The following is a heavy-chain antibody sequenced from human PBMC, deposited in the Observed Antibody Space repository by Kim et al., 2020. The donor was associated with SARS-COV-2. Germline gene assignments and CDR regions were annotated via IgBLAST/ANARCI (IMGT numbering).Heavy chain of an antibody. CDR1: GYTFTSYT. J-gene: IGHJ4*02. CDR2: ISAFNGKT. Sequence: ASVKVSCRASGYTFTSYTIIWVRQAPGQGLEFMGWISAFNGKTDYAQNLQGRVTMTTDTSTNTAYMELRSLKSDDTAIYYCTRGIAYWGQGTLVTVPS. D-gene: IGHD2-21*01. V-gene: IGHV1-18*01. CDR3: TRGIAY.